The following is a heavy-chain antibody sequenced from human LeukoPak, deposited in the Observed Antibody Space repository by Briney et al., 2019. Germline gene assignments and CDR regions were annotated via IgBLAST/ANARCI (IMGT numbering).Heavy chain of an antibody. J-gene: IGHJ3*02. Sequence: ASVKVSCKASGYTFTSYYMHWVRQAPGQGLEWMGIVNPSGGSTSYAQKFQGGVTMTRDTSTSTFYMELSSLRSEDTAVYYCARQNYVWGSYRPDDAFDIWGQGTMVTVSS. CDR3: ARQNYVWGSYRPDDAFDI. CDR2: VNPSGGST. V-gene: IGHV1-46*01. D-gene: IGHD3-16*02. CDR1: GYTFTSYY.